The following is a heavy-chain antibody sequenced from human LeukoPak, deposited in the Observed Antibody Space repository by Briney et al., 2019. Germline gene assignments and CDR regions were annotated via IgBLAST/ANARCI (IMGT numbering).Heavy chain of an antibody. CDR1: GFNFIDYS. CDR3: ARDHRFAFEN. Sequence: SGGSLRLSCAASGFNFIDYSMNWVRQAPGKGLEWISYIGISSGNTKYADSVKGRFTISRDKARNSLYLQMNSLRVEDTAVYYCARDHRFAFENLGHGTLVTVS. J-gene: IGHJ4*01. V-gene: IGHV3-48*01. CDR2: IGISSGNT.